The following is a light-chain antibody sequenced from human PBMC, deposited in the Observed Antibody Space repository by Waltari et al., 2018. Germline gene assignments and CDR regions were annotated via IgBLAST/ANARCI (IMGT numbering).Light chain of an antibody. J-gene: IGLJ3*02. V-gene: IGLV2-14*04. CDR2: DVS. Sequence: GQSITISCTGTSSDVGGYNYVSWYQQHPGKAPKLMIYDVSKRPSGVSNRFSGSKSGNTASLTIPGLQAEDEADYYCSSYTSSSTWVFGGGTKLTVL. CDR1: SSDVGGYNY. CDR3: SSYTSSSTWV.